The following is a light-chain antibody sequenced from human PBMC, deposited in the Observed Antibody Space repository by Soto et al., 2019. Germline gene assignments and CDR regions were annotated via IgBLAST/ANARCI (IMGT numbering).Light chain of an antibody. Sequence: EIVMTQSPTTLSVSPGERGTLSCRASQDISSNLAWYQQKPGQTPRLLIYGASTRATGIPARFSGSGSGTRFTLTIASLQSEDFAVYYCQQYDNWPRTFGQGTKVDIK. J-gene: IGKJ1*01. CDR2: GAS. V-gene: IGKV3-15*01. CDR3: QQYDNWPRT. CDR1: QDISSN.